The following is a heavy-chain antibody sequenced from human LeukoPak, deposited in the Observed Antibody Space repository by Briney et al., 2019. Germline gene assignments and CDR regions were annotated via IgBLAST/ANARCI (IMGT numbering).Heavy chain of an antibody. D-gene: IGHD3-22*01. CDR2: IYYSGST. CDR1: GGSISSSSYY. V-gene: IGHV4-39*07. Sequence: SETLSLTRTVSGGSISSSSYYWGWIRQPPGKGLEWIGSIYYSGSTYYNPSLKSRVTISVDTSKNQFSLKLSSVTAADTAVYYCARDPIYDSSGYYDYWGQGTLVTVSS. CDR3: ARDPIYDSSGYYDY. J-gene: IGHJ4*02.